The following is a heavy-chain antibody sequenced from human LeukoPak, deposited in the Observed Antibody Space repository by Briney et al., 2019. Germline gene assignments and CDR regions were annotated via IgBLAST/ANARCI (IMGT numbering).Heavy chain of an antibody. CDR3: ARERPYCSSTSCPFTD. D-gene: IGHD2-2*01. V-gene: IGHV1-46*01. CDR2: INPSGGST. CDR1: GDTLTKYH. J-gene: IGHJ4*02. Sequence: ASVTVSFMSSGDTLTKYHMHWLRQAPGKGLAWMGIINPSGGSTSYAQKCQGRVTMTRDTSASTVYMEVSSLRSEDTAVYYCARERPYCSSTSCPFTDWGQGTLVTVSS.